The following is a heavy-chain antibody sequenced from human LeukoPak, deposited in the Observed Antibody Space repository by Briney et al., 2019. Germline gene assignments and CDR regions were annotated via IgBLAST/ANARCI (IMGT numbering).Heavy chain of an antibody. CDR1: RYTFTSYD. D-gene: IGHD5-18*01. V-gene: IGHV1-8*01. CDR3: AFYSYGQGVFDY. Sequence: AAVKVSCKASRYTFTSYDINWVRQATGQGLEWMGWMNPNSGNTGYAQKFQGRVTMTRNTSISTAYMELSSLRSEDTAVYYCAFYSYGQGVFDYWGQGTLVTVSS. J-gene: IGHJ4*02. CDR2: MNPNSGNT.